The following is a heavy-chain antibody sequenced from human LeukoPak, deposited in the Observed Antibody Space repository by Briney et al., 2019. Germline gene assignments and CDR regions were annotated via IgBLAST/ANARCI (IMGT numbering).Heavy chain of an antibody. Sequence: PGGSPRLSCAASGFTFNIYWMHWVRQAPGKGLVWVSRINSDGSSTRYADSVKGRFTISRDNAKNTLYLEMNSLRAEDTAVYYCARSHASYSSNWSFSYYFDYWGQGTLVTVSS. CDR1: GFTFNIYW. D-gene: IGHD6-13*01. J-gene: IGHJ4*02. V-gene: IGHV3-74*01. CDR2: INSDGSST. CDR3: ARSHASYSSNWSFSYYFDY.